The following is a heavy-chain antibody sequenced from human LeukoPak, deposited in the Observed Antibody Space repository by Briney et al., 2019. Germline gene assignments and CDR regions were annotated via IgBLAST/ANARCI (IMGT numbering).Heavy chain of an antibody. CDR2: IIPIFGTA. V-gene: IGHV1-69*13. D-gene: IGHD4-11*01. CDR1: GGTFSSYA. CDR3: ATTGAVTNNWFDP. J-gene: IGHJ5*02. Sequence: SVKVSCKASGGTFSSYAISWVRQAPGQGLEWMGGIIPIFGTANYAQKFQGRVTITADESTSTAYMELSSLRSEDTAVYYCATTGAVTNNWFDPWGQGTLVTVSS.